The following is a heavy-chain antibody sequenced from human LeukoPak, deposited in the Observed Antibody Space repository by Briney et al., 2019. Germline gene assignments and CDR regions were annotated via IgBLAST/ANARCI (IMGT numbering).Heavy chain of an antibody. CDR1: GFTFSSYA. Sequence: GGSLRLSCAASGFTFSSYAMSWVRQAPGKGLEWVSAISGSGGSTYYADSVKGRFTISRDNSKNTLYLQMNSLRAEDTAEYYCAKEGSHCGGDCYLPSYFDYWGQGTLVTVSS. CDR2: ISGSGGST. CDR3: AKEGSHCGGDCYLPSYFDY. D-gene: IGHD2-21*02. J-gene: IGHJ4*02. V-gene: IGHV3-23*01.